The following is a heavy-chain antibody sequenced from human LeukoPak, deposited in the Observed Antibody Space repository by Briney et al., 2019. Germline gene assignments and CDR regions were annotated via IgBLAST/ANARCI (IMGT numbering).Heavy chain of an antibody. V-gene: IGHV4-4*02. CDR3: ASGPRREVGTLWN. CDR2: IYHSGST. CDR1: GGSISSSNW. J-gene: IGHJ4*02. Sequence: SETLSLTCAVSGGSISSSNWWSWVRQPPGKGLEWIGEIYHSGSTNYNPSLKSRVTISVDTSKNQFSMKLSSVTAADTAVYYCASGPRREVGTLWNWGQGTLVTVSS. D-gene: IGHD3-3*01.